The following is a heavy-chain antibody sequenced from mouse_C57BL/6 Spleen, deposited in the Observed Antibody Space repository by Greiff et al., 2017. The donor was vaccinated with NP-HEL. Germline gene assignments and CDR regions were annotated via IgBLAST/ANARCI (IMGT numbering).Heavy chain of an antibody. Sequence: VQLQQSGPELVKPGASVKISCKASGYTFTDYYMNWVKQSHGKSLEWIGDINPNNGGTSYNQKFKGKATLTVDKSSSTAYMELRSLTSEDSAGYYCAREAGNYDYAMDYWGQGTSVTVSS. J-gene: IGHJ4*01. CDR2: INPNNGGT. D-gene: IGHD2-1*01. CDR1: GYTFTDYY. V-gene: IGHV1-26*01. CDR3: AREAGNYDYAMDY.